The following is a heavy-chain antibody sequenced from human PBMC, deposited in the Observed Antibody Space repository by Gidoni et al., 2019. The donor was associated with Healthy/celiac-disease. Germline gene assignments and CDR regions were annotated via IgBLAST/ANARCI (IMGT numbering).Heavy chain of an antibody. D-gene: IGHD5-12*01. J-gene: IGHJ4*02. CDR2: IIPILGIA. CDR1: GGTFSSYA. Sequence: QVQLVQSGAEVKKPGSSVKVSCKASGGTFSSYAISWVRQAPGQGLEWMGRIIPILGIANYAQKFQGRVTITADKSTSTAYMELSSLRSEDTAVYYCARDASGRRDGYIFPFDYWGQGTLVTVSS. CDR3: ARDASGRRDGYIFPFDY. V-gene: IGHV1-69*04.